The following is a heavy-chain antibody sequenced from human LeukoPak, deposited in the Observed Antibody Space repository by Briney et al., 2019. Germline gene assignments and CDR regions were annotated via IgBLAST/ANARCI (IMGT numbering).Heavy chain of an antibody. V-gene: IGHV4-34*01. D-gene: IGHD2-2*01. CDR1: GGSFSGYY. CDR2: INHSGST. CDR3: ASRPDCSSTSCLDY. J-gene: IGHJ4*02. Sequence: KTSETLSLTCAVYGGSFSGYYWSWIRQPPGKGLEWIGEINHSGSTNYNPSLKSRVTISVDTSKNQFSLKLSSVTAAGTAVYYCASRPDCSSTSCLDYWGQGTLVTVSS.